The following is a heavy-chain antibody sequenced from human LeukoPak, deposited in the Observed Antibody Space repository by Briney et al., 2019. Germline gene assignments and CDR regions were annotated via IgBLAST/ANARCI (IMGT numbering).Heavy chain of an antibody. Sequence: SVKVSCKASGGTFSSYAISWVPQAPGQGLEWMGGIIPIFGTANYAQKFQGRVTITTDESTSTAYMELSSLRSEDTAVYYCASTDSDYYYYYYMDVWGKGTTVTVSS. D-gene: IGHD3-10*01. CDR1: GGTFSSYA. V-gene: IGHV1-69*05. J-gene: IGHJ6*03. CDR2: IIPIFGTA. CDR3: ASTDSDYYYYYYMDV.